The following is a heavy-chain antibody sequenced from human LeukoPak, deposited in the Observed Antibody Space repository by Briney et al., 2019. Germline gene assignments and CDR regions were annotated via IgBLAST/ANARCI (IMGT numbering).Heavy chain of an antibody. CDR2: IYYSGST. Sequence: SETLSLTCTVSGGSISSYYWSWIRQPPGKGLEWIGYIYYSGSTNYNPSLKSRVTISVDTSKNQLSLKLSSVTAADTAVYYCARDTTHYYYYMDVWGKGTTVTVSS. J-gene: IGHJ6*03. D-gene: IGHD4-17*01. V-gene: IGHV4-59*01. CDR3: ARDTTHYYYYMDV. CDR1: GGSISSYY.